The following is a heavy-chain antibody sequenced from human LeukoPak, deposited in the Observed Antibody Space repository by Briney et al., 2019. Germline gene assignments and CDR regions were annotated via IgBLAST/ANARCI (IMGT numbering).Heavy chain of an antibody. J-gene: IGHJ2*01. V-gene: IGHV3-21*06. CDR1: GFTFSSYE. CDR2: ISSSSSYI. Sequence: GGSLRLSCAASGFTFSSYEMNWVRQAPGKGLEWVSSISSSSSYIYYADSMKGRFTISRDNAKNSLYLQMNSLRAEDTAVYYCARDLYYDGSGGDLWGRGTLVTVSS. CDR3: ARDLYYDGSGGDL. D-gene: IGHD3-22*01.